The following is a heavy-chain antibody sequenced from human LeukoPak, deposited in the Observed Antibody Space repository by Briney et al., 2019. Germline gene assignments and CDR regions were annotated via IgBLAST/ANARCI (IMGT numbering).Heavy chain of an antibody. D-gene: IGHD3-10*01. V-gene: IGHV3-23*01. Sequence: GGSLRLSCAASGFTFSNYGMSWVRQAPGKGLEWVSAISGTGASTYYADSVKGRFTISRDTSKNTLYLQMNSLRAEDTAVYYCAKAAGYYSNWFDFWGQGTLVTVSS. CDR2: ISGTGAST. CDR3: AKAAGYYSNWFDF. J-gene: IGHJ5*01. CDR1: GFTFSNYG.